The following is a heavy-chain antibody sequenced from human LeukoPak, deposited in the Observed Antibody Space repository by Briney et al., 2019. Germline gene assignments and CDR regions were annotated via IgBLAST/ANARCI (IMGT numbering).Heavy chain of an antibody. Sequence: GRSLRLSCAASGFTFSSFAMHWVRQAPGKGLEWVAVISDDGSNKHYADSLKDRFTISRDNSKNTLYLQINSLRGEDTAVYYCSREGEDDFWSAFDYWGQGTLVTVSS. D-gene: IGHD3-3*01. J-gene: IGHJ4*02. CDR3: SREGEDDFWSAFDY. CDR1: GFTFSSFA. CDR2: ISDDGSNK. V-gene: IGHV3-30*01.